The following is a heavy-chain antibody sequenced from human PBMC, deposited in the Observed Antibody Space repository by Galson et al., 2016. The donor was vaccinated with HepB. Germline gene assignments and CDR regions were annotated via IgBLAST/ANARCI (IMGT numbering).Heavy chain of an antibody. CDR3: ARVPSSSWFSPWYFDL. V-gene: IGHV3-30-3*01. J-gene: IGHJ2*01. Sequence: SLRLSCAASGFTFDTFTLHWVRQSPGKGLEWVAVTSYAGTNNYYADSVKGRFTISRDNSKNTLYLQMNSLRLEDAAVYYCARVPSSSWFSPWYFDLWGRGTLVTVSS. CDR1: GFTFDTFT. D-gene: IGHD6-13*01. CDR2: TSYAGTNN.